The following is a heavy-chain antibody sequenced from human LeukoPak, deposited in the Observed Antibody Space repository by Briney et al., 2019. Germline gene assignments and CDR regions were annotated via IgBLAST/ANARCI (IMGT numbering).Heavy chain of an antibody. D-gene: IGHD3-22*01. CDR2: IYTSGST. J-gene: IGHJ4*02. Sequence: PSETLSLTCTVSGGSISSYYWSWIRQPAGEGLEWIGRIYTSGSTNYNPSLKSRVTMSVDTSKNQFSLKLSSVTAADTAVYYCAREKFYYDSSGYYPIDYWGQGTLVTVSS. CDR1: GGSISSYY. CDR3: AREKFYYDSSGYYPIDY. V-gene: IGHV4-4*07.